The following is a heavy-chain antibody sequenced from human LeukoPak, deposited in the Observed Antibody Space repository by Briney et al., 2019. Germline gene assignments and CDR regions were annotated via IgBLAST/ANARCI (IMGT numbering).Heavy chain of an antibody. CDR2: IYPGDSDT. Sequence: KVGESLKISCKGSGYSFTSCWIGWVRQMPGKGLEWMGIIYPGDSDTRYSPSFQGQVTISADKSISTAYLQWSSLKASDTAMYYCARLPGIVATIERYFDYWGQGTLVTVSS. J-gene: IGHJ4*02. V-gene: IGHV5-51*01. CDR1: GYSFTSCW. CDR3: ARLPGIVATIERYFDY. D-gene: IGHD5-12*01.